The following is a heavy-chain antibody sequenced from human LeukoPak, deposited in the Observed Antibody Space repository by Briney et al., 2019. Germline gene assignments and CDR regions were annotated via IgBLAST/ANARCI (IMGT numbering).Heavy chain of an antibody. J-gene: IGHJ4*02. CDR2: ISSSGSYI. V-gene: IGHV3-21*01. CDR1: GFTFSSYS. CDR3: ARGTIFGVVITLFDY. Sequence: GGSLRLSCAASGFTFSSYSMNWVRQAPGKGLEWVSSISSSGSYIYYADSVKGRFTISRDNAKNSLYLQMNSLRAEDTAVYYCARGTIFGVVITLFDYWGQGTLVTASS. D-gene: IGHD3-3*01.